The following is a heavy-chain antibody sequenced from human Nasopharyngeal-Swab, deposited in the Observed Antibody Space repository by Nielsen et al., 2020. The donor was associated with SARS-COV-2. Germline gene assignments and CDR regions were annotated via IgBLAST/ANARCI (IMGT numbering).Heavy chain of an antibody. J-gene: IGHJ6*03. CDR3: ARGVVTQYYYYYYYMDV. Sequence: LRLSCAVYGGSFSGYYWSWIRQPPGKGLEWIGEINHSGSTNYNPSLKSRVTISVDTSKNQFSLKLSSVTAADTAVYYCARGVVTQYYYYYYYMDVWGKGTTVTVSS. D-gene: IGHD2-2*01. CDR1: GGSFSGYY. V-gene: IGHV4-34*01. CDR2: INHSGST.